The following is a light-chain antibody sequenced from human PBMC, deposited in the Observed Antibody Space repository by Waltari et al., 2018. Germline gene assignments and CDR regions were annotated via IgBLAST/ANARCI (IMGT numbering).Light chain of an antibody. CDR2: DAS. Sequence: EIVLTQSPGTLSLSPGERATLSCRASQSVSKYLACYQQKPGQAPRLLIYDASIRATGIPDRFSVSGWGTDFSLTISSLEPEDFAVYYCQKYGTLPATFGQGTKVQ. CDR1: QSVSKY. V-gene: IGKV3-20*01. CDR3: QKYGTLPAT. J-gene: IGKJ1*01.